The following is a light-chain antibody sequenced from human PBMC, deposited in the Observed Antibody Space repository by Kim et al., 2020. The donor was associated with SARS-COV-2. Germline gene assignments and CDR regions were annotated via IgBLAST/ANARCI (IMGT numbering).Light chain of an antibody. V-gene: IGKV1-39*01. Sequence: ASVGDRVTITCRASQSISTYLNWYQQKPGKAPKVLIYDASSLQSGVPSRFSGSGSGTDFTLTISSLQPEDFATYFCQQSYSTPLTFGGGTKVDIK. CDR3: QQSYSTPLT. J-gene: IGKJ4*01. CDR1: QSISTY. CDR2: DAS.